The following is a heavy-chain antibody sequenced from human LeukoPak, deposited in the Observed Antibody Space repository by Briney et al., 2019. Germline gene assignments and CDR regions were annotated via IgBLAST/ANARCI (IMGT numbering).Heavy chain of an antibody. J-gene: IGHJ4*02. CDR1: GFTFSSYA. CDR3: ARGAYDYNALFDH. Sequence: GGSLRLSCAASGFTFSSYALNWVRQAPGKGLEWVSYISSGSNTIYYADSVKGRFTISRDNAKNSLYLQMNSLRAEDTAVYYCARGAYDYNALFDHWGQGTLVTVSS. V-gene: IGHV3-48*01. CDR2: ISSGSNTI. D-gene: IGHD3-10*01.